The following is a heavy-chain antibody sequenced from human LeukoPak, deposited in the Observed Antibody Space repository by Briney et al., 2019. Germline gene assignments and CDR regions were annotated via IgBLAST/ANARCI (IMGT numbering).Heavy chain of an antibody. Sequence: GGSLRLSCAASGFAFSDFYMSWIRQAPGKGLEWIAYISSSGARIYYGDSVRGRFTISRDSAENSLYLQMSNLRDDDTAVYFCAREASGWPHYYYYGMDVWGQGTTVTVSS. V-gene: IGHV3-11*01. CDR1: GFAFSDFY. D-gene: IGHD6-19*01. CDR2: ISSSGARI. CDR3: AREASGWPHYYYYGMDV. J-gene: IGHJ6*02.